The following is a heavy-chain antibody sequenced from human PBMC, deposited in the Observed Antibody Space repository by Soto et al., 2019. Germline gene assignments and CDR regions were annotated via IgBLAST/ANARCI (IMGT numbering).Heavy chain of an antibody. V-gene: IGHV4-4*02. D-gene: IGHD1-20*01. J-gene: IGHJ6*02. CDR2: IYYSGST. CDR1: GDSISSRNW. CDR3: ARTRDNNINYYYALDV. Sequence: SETLSLTCAVSGDSISSRNWWSWVRQSPGKGLEWIGEIYYSGSTNYNPSLKNRVSISVDKSKNQFSLELSSVTAADTAVYYCARTRDNNINYYYALDVWGPGTTVTVSS.